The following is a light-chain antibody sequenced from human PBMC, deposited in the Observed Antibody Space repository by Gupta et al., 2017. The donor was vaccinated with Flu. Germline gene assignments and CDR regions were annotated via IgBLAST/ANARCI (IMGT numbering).Light chain of an antibody. CDR1: SSDVGGYNY. CDR2: EVS. CDR3: SSYTSSSTPGVV. J-gene: IGLJ2*01. V-gene: IGLV2-14*01. Sequence: LTQPASVSGSPGQSITISCTGTSSDVGGYNYVSWYQQHPGKAPKLMIYEVSNRPSGVSNRFSGSKSGNTASLTISGLQAEDEADYYCSSYTSSSTPGVVFGGGTKLTVL.